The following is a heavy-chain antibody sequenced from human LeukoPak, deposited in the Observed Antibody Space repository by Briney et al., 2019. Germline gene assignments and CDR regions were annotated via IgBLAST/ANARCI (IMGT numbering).Heavy chain of an antibody. D-gene: IGHD5-18*01. J-gene: IGHJ4*02. Sequence: SETLSLTCTVSGGSISSSSYYWGWIRQPPGKGLEWIGSIYYSGSTYYNPSLKSRVTITVDTSKNQFSLKLSSVTAADTAVYYCARLMDTAGGRYFDYWGQGTLVTVSS. V-gene: IGHV4-39*01. CDR2: IYYSGST. CDR3: ARLMDTAGGRYFDY. CDR1: GGSISSSSYY.